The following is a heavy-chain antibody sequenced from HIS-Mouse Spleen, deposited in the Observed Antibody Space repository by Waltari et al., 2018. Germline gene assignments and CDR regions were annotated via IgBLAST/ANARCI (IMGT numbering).Heavy chain of an antibody. CDR2: IYYSGST. CDR1: GGSINSSSCH. J-gene: IGHJ2*01. CDR3: AREIPYSSSWYDWYFDL. Sequence: QLQLQASGPGLATPSATLSLTCTVPGGSINSSSCHWGWIRQPPGKGLEWIGSIYYSGSTYYNPSLKSRVTISVDTSKNQFSLKLSSVTAADTAVYYCAREIPYSSSWYDWYFDLWGRGTLVTVS. V-gene: IGHV4-39*07. D-gene: IGHD6-13*01.